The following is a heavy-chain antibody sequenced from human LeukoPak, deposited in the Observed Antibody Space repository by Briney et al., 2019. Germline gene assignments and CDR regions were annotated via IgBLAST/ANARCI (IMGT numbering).Heavy chain of an antibody. CDR3: ARDGNYGGNFGALDY. CDR2: ISGSSTKT. V-gene: IGHV3-11*06. J-gene: IGHJ4*02. CDR1: GFSFSDYY. Sequence: GGSLRLSCAVSGFSFSDYYMSWIRQPPGKGLEWVSYISGSSTKTNYADSVKGRFTISRDNAENSLYLQMNSLRAEDTAVYYRARDGNYGGNFGALDYWGQGTLVTVSS. D-gene: IGHD4-23*01.